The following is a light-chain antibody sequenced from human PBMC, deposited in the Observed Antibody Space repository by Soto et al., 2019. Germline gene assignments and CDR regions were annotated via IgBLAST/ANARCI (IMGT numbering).Light chain of an antibody. J-gene: IGKJ1*01. CDR3: QQYGSSPGWT. Sequence: EIELTQSPSTVSVSPGERATLPCRASQSVSSNLAWYQQKPGQAPRLLIYGASTRATGIPARFSGSGSGTDFTLTISRLEPEDFAVYYCQQYGSSPGWTFGQGTKVDIK. V-gene: IGKV3-20*01. CDR2: GAS. CDR1: QSVSSN.